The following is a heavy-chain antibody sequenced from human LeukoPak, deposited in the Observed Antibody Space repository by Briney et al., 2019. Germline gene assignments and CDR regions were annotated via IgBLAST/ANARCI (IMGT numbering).Heavy chain of an antibody. CDR3: PKSGYSGYGLDY. V-gene: IGHV3-9*03. D-gene: IGHD5-12*01. Sequence: GRSLRLSCAASGFTFDDYAMHWVRQAPGKGLEWVSGISWNSGSIGYADSVKGRFTISRDNAKNSLYLQMNSLRAEDMALYYCPKSGYSGYGLDYWGQGTLVTVSS. CDR2: ISWNSGSI. CDR1: GFTFDDYA. J-gene: IGHJ4*02.